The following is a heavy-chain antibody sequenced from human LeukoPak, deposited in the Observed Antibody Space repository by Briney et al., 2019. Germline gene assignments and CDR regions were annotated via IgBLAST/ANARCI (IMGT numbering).Heavy chain of an antibody. Sequence: SGTLSLTRAVYGGAFRGYYWGWIRQPPGEGLGGVGEIKHSGSTNYNPSLKSRVTISVDSSKNQFSLKLSSVTAADTAVYYCANIVARNPYYYYYYGMDVWGQGTTVTVSS. CDR3: ANIVARNPYYYYYYGMDV. J-gene: IGHJ6*02. CDR2: IKHSGST. CDR1: GGAFRGYY. D-gene: IGHD5-12*01. V-gene: IGHV4-34*01.